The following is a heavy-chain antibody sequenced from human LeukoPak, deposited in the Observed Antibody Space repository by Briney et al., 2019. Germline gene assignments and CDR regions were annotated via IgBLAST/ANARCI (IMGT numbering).Heavy chain of an antibody. CDR2: IHNGGNA. J-gene: IGHJ4*02. CDR1: AGSISRYY. D-gene: IGHD6-13*01. V-gene: IGHV4-59*04. CDR3: ASGYSTTLDF. Sequence: SETLSLTCTVSAGSISRYYWAWIRQPPGMGLESIGKIHNGGNAYYTPSLKSRVTLSMDASRNQFSLRLSSVTAADTAVYYCASGYSTTLDFWGQGTLVTVSS.